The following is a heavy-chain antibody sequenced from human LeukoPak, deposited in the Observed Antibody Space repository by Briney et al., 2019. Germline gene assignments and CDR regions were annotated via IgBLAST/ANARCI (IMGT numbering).Heavy chain of an antibody. Sequence: GGSLRLSCAASGFTFSSYAMHWVRQAPGKGLEWVAVISYDGSNKYYADSVKGRFTISRDNSKNTLYLQMNSLRAEDTAVYYCARKRKAAAGLGWFDPWGQGTLVTVSS. CDR2: ISYDGSNK. J-gene: IGHJ5*02. CDR3: ARKRKAAAGLGWFDP. V-gene: IGHV3-30-3*01. D-gene: IGHD6-13*01. CDR1: GFTFSSYA.